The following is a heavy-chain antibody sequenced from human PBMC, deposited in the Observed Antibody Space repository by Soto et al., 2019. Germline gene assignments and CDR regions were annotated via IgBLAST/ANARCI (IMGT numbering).Heavy chain of an antibody. J-gene: IGHJ4*02. CDR3: ARDGYYGSGSYYMD. CDR2: ISSSSSYT. D-gene: IGHD3-10*01. Sequence: GGSLRLSCAASGFTFSDYYMSWIRQAPGKGLEWVSYISSSSSYTNYADSVKGRFTISRDNAKNSLYLQMNSLRAEDTAVYYCARDGYYGSGSYYMDWGQGTLVTVSS. V-gene: IGHV3-11*06. CDR1: GFTFSDYY.